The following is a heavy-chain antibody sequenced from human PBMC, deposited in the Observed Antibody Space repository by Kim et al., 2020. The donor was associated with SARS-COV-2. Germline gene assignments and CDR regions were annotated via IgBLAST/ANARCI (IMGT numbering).Heavy chain of an antibody. CDR1: GFTFSSYG. D-gene: IGHD1-26*01. Sequence: GGSLRLSCAASGFTFSSYGMHWVRQAPGKGLEWVAVISYDGSNKYYADSVKGRFTISRDNSKNTLYLQMNSPRAEDTAVYYCAKRASWGGSYYPDYWGQG. CDR3: AKRASWGGSYYPDY. CDR2: ISYDGSNK. V-gene: IGHV3-30*18. J-gene: IGHJ4*02.